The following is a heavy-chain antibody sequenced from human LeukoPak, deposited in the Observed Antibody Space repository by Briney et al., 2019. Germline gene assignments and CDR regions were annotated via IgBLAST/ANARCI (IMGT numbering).Heavy chain of an antibody. CDR2: IKSKTDGGTT. CDR3: TTGRTGTACCAFDI. Sequence: GGSLRLSCAASGFTFSNAWMSWVRQAPGNGLEWVGRIKSKTDGGTTDYAAPVKGRFTISRDDSKNTLYLQMNSLKTEDTVVYYCTTGRTGTACCAFDIWGQGTMVTVSS. CDR1: GFTFSNAW. J-gene: IGHJ3*02. V-gene: IGHV3-15*01. D-gene: IGHD1-1*01.